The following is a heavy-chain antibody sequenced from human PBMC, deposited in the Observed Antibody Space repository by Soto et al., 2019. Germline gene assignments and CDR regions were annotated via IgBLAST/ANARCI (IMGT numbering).Heavy chain of an antibody. CDR3: ALRSMAVVPEY. D-gene: IGHD3-22*01. Sequence: QVQLQESGPGLVKPSETLSLTCAVSGDSISSYYCMWIRQPPGKGLESIGYLYYGRSANYNPSLKSRVTLSVXXSTNQCSLXXXXMXAADTAVYYCALRSMAVVPEYWGQGTLVTVSS. CDR2: LYYGRSA. J-gene: IGHJ4*02. V-gene: IGHV4-59*01. CDR1: GDSISSYY.